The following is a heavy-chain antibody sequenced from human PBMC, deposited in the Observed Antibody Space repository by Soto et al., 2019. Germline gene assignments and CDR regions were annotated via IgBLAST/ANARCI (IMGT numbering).Heavy chain of an antibody. V-gene: IGHV4-30-4*01. Sequence: AQTLSLTWPVSAGAITSGDYYFCCIRQPPGNGLEWIGYIYYSGSTYYNPTLKSRVTITVDTSKNQFYLKLSSVTAADTAVYYCARADRVEPPPTWGQGTLVTVSS. CDR1: AGAITSGDYY. CDR2: IYYSGST. D-gene: IGHD3-22*01. CDR3: ARADRVEPPPT. J-gene: IGHJ4*02.